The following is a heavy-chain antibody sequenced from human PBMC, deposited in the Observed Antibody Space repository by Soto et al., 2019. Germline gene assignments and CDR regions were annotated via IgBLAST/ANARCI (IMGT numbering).Heavy chain of an antibody. Sequence: SVKVSCKASGCTFSSYAISWVRQAPGQGLEWMGGIIPISGTANYAQKFQGRVTITADESTSTAYMELSSMRSEGTAVYYCARGSLGIPWYHGTLVTVSS. CDR3: ARGSLGIP. CDR2: IIPISGTA. CDR1: GCTFSSYA. V-gene: IGHV1-69*13. J-gene: IGHJ5*02.